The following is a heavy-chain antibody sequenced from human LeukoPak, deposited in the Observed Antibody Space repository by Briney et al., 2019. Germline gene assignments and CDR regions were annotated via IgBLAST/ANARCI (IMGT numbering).Heavy chain of an antibody. J-gene: IGHJ6*02. Sequence: GGSLRLSCAASGFTFSSYSMSWVRQAPGKGLEWVSVIYSGGSTYYADSVKGRFTISRDNSKNTLYLQMNSLRAEDTAVYYCARSEDEAYYYGMDVWGQGTTVTVSS. CDR1: GFTFSSYS. D-gene: IGHD2-15*01. CDR3: ARSEDEAYYYGMDV. CDR2: IYSGGST. V-gene: IGHV3-66*01.